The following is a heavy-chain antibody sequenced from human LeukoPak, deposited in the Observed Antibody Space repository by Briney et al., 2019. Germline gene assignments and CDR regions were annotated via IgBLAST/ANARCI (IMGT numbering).Heavy chain of an antibody. Sequence: GESLKISRKGSGYSLNNYWIDRVRQMPGKGLEWMGINYPGDSDTRYSPSFQGQVSISVDKSISTAYLQWSSLKASDTAIYYCASRYYGSGSYSDAFDYWGQGTLVTVSS. V-gene: IGHV5-51*01. CDR1: GYSLNNYW. CDR2: NYPGDSDT. J-gene: IGHJ4*02. CDR3: ASRYYGSGSYSDAFDY. D-gene: IGHD3-10*01.